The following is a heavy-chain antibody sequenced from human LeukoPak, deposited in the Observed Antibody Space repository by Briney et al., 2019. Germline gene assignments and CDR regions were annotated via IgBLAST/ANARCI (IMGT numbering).Heavy chain of an antibody. CDR2: INSDGSST. CDR1: GFTFSSYW. D-gene: IGHD3-3*01. Sequence: PGGSLRLSCAASGFTFSSYWMHWVRQAPGKGLVWVSRINSDGSSTSYADSVKGRFTISRDNAKNTLYLQMNSLRAEDTAVYYCAREVYDFWSGYPYYYYYYGMDVWGQGTTVTVSS. CDR3: AREVYDFWSGYPYYYYYYGMDV. V-gene: IGHV3-74*01. J-gene: IGHJ6*02.